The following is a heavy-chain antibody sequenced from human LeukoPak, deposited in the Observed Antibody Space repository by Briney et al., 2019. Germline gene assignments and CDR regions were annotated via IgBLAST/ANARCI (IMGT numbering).Heavy chain of an antibody. CDR3: ATGGPWDLLKY. D-gene: IGHD3-9*01. CDR2: FDREHGEM. CDR1: VDTLTELS. V-gene: IGHV1-24*01. J-gene: IGHJ4*02. Sequence: ASVKVSCTISVDTLTELSTHWVRHAPGKGLEWMGGFDREHGEMIYAQKLQGRVTMTEDRSTDTAYMELSSLRSEDTAVYYCATGGPWDLLKYWGQGTLVTVSS.